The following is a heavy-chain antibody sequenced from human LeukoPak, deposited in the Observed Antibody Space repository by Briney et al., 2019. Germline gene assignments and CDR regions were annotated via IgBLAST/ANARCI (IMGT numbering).Heavy chain of an antibody. CDR2: IYSGGST. D-gene: IGHD6-13*01. CDR3: ARGAYSSSWYFDY. Sequence: GGSLRLSCAASGFTVSGNYMSWARQAPGKGLEWVSVIYSGGSTYYADSVKGRFTISRDNSKNTLFLQMNSLRAEDTAVYYCARGAYSSSWYFDYWGQGTLVTVSS. V-gene: IGHV3-53*01. J-gene: IGHJ4*02. CDR1: GFTVSGNY.